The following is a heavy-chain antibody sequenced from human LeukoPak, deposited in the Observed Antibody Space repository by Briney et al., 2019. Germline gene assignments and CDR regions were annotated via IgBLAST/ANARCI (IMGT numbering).Heavy chain of an antibody. CDR2: ISAYNGNT. V-gene: IGHV1-18*01. Sequence: ASVKVSCKASGYTFTSYGISWVRQAPGQGLEWMGWISAYNGNTNYAQTLQGRVTMTTDTSTSTAYMELRSLRSDDTVVYYGARELLWGGYSSSWYSYWGQGTLVTVSS. CDR1: GYTFTSYG. CDR3: ARELLWGGYSSSWYSY. D-gene: IGHD6-13*01. J-gene: IGHJ4*02.